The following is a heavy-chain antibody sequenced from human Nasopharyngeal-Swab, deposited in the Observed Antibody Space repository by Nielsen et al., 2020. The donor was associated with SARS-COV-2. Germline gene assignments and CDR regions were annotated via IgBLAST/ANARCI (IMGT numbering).Heavy chain of an antibody. Sequence: SVKVSCKASGYTFTSYDINWVRQATGQGLEWMGWMNPNSGNTGYAQKFQGRVTMTRNTSISTAYMELSSLRSEDTAVYYCARDGAAVAGTTSYYYYGMDVWGQGTTVTVSS. D-gene: IGHD6-19*01. CDR3: ARDGAAVAGTTSYYYYGMDV. CDR2: MNPNSGNT. CDR1: GYTFTSYD. V-gene: IGHV1-8*01. J-gene: IGHJ6*02.